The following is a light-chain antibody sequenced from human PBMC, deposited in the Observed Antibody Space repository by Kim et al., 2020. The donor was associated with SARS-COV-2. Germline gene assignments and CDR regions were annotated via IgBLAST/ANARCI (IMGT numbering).Light chain of an antibody. Sequence: AFVGDRVTIPCRANQTISRWLAWYQQRPGKALKLLIYTASTLESGVPSRFSGSGSGTEFTLTISSLQPDDFATYYCQQYNDFPLTFGGGTKVDIK. CDR2: TAS. J-gene: IGKJ4*01. V-gene: IGKV1-5*03. CDR1: QTISRW. CDR3: QQYNDFPLT.